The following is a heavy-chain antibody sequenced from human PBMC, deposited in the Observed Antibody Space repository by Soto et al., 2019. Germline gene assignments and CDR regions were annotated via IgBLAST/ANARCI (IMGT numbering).Heavy chain of an antibody. CDR3: ASSYSSSWYYFDY. CDR2: IYTSGST. D-gene: IGHD6-13*01. CDR1: GGSISSYY. J-gene: IGHJ4*02. V-gene: IGHV4-4*07. Sequence: CLTCTVSGGSISSYYWSWIRQPAGKGLEWIGRIYTSGSTNYNPSLKSRVTMSVDTSKNQFSLKLSSVTAADTAVYYCASSYSSSWYYFDYWGQGTMVTVXS.